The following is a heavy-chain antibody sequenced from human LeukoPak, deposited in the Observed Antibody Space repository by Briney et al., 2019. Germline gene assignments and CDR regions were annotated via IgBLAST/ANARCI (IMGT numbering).Heavy chain of an antibody. V-gene: IGHV4-4*07. CDR1: GGSISSYY. D-gene: IGHD3-9*01. CDR2: IYISGTT. J-gene: IGHJ4*02. CDR3: ARDEARTGYIHY. Sequence: TSETLSLTCTVSGGSISSYYWSWVRQTAGKGLEWIGRIYISGTTNYNPSLKSRVTMSLDTSKNQLSLRLTSVTAADPAVYYCARDEARTGYIHYWGQGTLITVSS.